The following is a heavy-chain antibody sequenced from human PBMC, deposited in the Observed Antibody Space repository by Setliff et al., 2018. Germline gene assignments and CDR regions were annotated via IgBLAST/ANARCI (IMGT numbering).Heavy chain of an antibody. Sequence: KTGGSLRLSCAASGFTFSSYSMNWVRQAPGKGLEWVSSISSSSSYIYYADSVKGRFTISRDNAKNSLYLQMNSLRAEDTAVYYCARDKLRFLENWFDPWGQGTLVTVSS. CDR1: GFTFSSYS. CDR3: ARDKLRFLENWFDP. J-gene: IGHJ5*02. CDR2: ISSSSSYI. D-gene: IGHD3-3*01. V-gene: IGHV3-21*01.